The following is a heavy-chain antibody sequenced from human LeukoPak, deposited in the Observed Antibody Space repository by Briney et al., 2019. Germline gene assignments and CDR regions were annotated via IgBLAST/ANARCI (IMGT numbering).Heavy chain of an antibody. CDR2: IYHSGST. CDR1: GGSISSYS. D-gene: IGHD2-2*01. CDR3: ARSIVVVPAAMYNWFDP. V-gene: IGHV4-30-2*01. Sequence: PSETLSLTCTVSGGSISSYSWSWIRQPPGKGLEWIGYIYHSGSTYYNPSLKSRVTISVDRSKNQFSLKLSSVTAADTAVYYCARSIVVVPAAMYNWFDPWGQGTLVTVSS. J-gene: IGHJ5*02.